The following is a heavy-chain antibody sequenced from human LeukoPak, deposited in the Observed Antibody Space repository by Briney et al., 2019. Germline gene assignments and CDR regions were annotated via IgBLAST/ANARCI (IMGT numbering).Heavy chain of an antibody. Sequence: RVFLRLSCEPSGFTFSSYAISCVRQPRRKKLKWVSGISYSGGTTYYADSVKGRFTISRDNSKNTLYLQMDSLRAEDTAVYYCAKGGQMMVEVARRGAFDIWGQGTMVTVSS. CDR1: GFTFSSYA. CDR2: ISYSGGTT. V-gene: IGHV3-23*01. D-gene: IGHD1-1*01. CDR3: AKGGQMMVEVARRGAFDI. J-gene: IGHJ3*02.